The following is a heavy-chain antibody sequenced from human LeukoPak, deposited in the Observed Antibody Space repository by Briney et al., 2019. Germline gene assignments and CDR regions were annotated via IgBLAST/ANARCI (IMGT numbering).Heavy chain of an antibody. V-gene: IGHV3-23*01. J-gene: IGHJ4*02. CDR1: GFSFSSYA. Sequence: GGSLRLSCAASGFSFSSYAMTWVRQAPGKGLEWVSGISGSGGSTYYADSVKGRFTISRDNSRNTLYLQMNSLRGEDTAVYYCEKHQGYSSSSVDFDSWGQGTLVTVSS. D-gene: IGHD6-6*01. CDR3: EKHQGYSSSSVDFDS. CDR2: ISGSGGST.